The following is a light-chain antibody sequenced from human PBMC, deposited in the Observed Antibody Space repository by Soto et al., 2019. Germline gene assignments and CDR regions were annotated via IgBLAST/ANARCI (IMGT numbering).Light chain of an antibody. CDR1: SSDLGGYNY. V-gene: IGLV2-14*01. CDR3: SSYTTSSTLYVV. J-gene: IGLJ2*01. Sequence: QSALTQPASVSGSPGQSITISCTGTSSDLGGYNYVSWYQQHPGKAPKLMIYEVSNRPSGVSNRFSGSKSGNTASLTISGLQAEDEADYYCSSYTTSSTLYVVFGGGTQLT. CDR2: EVS.